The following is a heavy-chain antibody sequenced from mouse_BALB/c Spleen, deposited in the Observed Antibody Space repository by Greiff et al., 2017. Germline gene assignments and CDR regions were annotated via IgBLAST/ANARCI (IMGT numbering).Heavy chain of an antibody. J-gene: IGHJ2*01. CDR3: TGDYDNCDY. Sequence: QVQLQQPGAELVRPGASVKLSCKASGYTFTSYWINWVKQRPGQGLEWIGNIYPSDSYTNYNQKFKDKATLTVDKSSSTAYMQLSSPTSEDSAVYYCTGDYDNCDYWGQGTTLTVSS. D-gene: IGHD2-4*01. CDR1: GYTFTSYW. V-gene: IGHV1-69*02. CDR2: IYPSDSYT.